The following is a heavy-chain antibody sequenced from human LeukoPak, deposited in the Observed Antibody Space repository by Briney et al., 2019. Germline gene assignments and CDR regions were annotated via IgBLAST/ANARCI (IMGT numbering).Heavy chain of an antibody. Sequence: ASVNVSCKASGYTFTGYYMHWVRQAPGQGLEWMGWINPNSGGTNYAQKFQGWVTMTRDTSISTAYMELSRLRSDDTAVYYCARALKWHYGMDVWGQGTTVTVSS. CDR2: INPNSGGT. J-gene: IGHJ6*02. CDR1: GYTFTGYY. V-gene: IGHV1-2*04. CDR3: ARALKWHYGMDV. D-gene: IGHD5-12*01.